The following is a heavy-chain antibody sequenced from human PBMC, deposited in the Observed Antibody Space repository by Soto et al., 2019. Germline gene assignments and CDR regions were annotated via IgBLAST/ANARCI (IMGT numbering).Heavy chain of an antibody. CDR3: ARGAIVGVNDVFDV. J-gene: IGHJ3*01. Sequence: LRLSCAASGFPFSPYTMHWVRQAPGQGLEWVAVISYDGTNQYYADSVKGRFIISRDNSNNTLSLQMHSLKSEDTAVYFCARGAIVGVNDVFDVWGQGTTVTVSS. CDR2: ISYDGTNQ. CDR1: GFPFSPYT. V-gene: IGHV3-30*14. D-gene: IGHD1-26*01.